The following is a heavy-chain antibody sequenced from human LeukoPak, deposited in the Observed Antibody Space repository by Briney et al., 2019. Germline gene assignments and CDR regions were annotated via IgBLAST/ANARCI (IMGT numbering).Heavy chain of an antibody. CDR2: TYYRSKWYD. V-gene: IGHV6-1*01. J-gene: IGHJ5*01. D-gene: IGHD6-19*01. CDR3: ARDLGTSGWYTFDF. CDR1: GDSVSSKNGA. Sequence: KPSQTLSLTCAISGDSVSSKNGAWNWIRQSPSRGLEWLGRTYYRSKWYDEYAEPVKGRVTISPDTSKNQFSLHVYSVTPEDTAVYCCARDLGTSGWYTFDFWGQGTLVTVSS.